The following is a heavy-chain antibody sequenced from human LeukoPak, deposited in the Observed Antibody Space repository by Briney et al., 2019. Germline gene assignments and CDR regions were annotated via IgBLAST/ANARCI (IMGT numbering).Heavy chain of an antibody. Sequence: GGSLRLSCAASGFDFSDYYMNWIRQAPGKGLEWVSSISTSSTYTNYADSVKGRFTISRDNVGNLLYLQMNSLRADDTAVYYCARDPRDADYYFDYWGQGTLVTVSS. CDR3: ARDPRDADYYFDY. D-gene: IGHD2-2*01. V-gene: IGHV3-11*05. CDR2: ISTSSTYT. CDR1: GFDFSDYY. J-gene: IGHJ4*02.